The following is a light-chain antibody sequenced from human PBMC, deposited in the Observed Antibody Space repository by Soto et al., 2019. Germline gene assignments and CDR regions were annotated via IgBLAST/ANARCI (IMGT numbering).Light chain of an antibody. CDR3: AAWDDSLNGVV. CDR1: SSNIGSNY. CDR2: SNN. V-gene: IGLV1-44*01. J-gene: IGLJ2*01. Sequence: QSVLTQPPSASGTPGXRVTISCSGSSSNIGSNYVYWYQQLPGTAPKLLIYSNNQRPSGVPDRFSGSKSGTSASLAISGLQSEDEADYYCAAWDDSLNGVVFGGGTKLTVL.